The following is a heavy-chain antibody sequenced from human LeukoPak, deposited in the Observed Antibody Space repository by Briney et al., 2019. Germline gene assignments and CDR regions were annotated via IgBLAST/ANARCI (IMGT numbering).Heavy chain of an antibody. J-gene: IGHJ4*02. Sequence: GGSLRLSCAASGFTFSSYAMHWVRQAPGKGLEWVAVISYDGSNKYYADSVKGRFTISRDNSKNTLYLQMNSLRAEDTAVYYCAKGSDYDVLTGYPFGFDYWGQGTLVTVSS. D-gene: IGHD3-9*01. CDR3: AKGSDYDVLTGYPFGFDY. V-gene: IGHV3-30-3*01. CDR1: GFTFSSYA. CDR2: ISYDGSNK.